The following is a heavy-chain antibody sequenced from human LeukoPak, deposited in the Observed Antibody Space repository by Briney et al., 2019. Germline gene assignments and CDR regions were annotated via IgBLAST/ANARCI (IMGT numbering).Heavy chain of an antibody. J-gene: IGHJ4*02. D-gene: IGHD2-8*01. CDR3: VRVKGVSPLY. CDR2: MNPNSGGT. Sequence: ASVKVSCKASGYTFTSYGISWVRQATGQGLEWMGWMNPNSGGTGQAQRFQGRLTMTRDTSISTAYMELTSLRSEDTAVYYCVRVKGVSPLYWGQGTLVTVSS. CDR1: GYTFTSYG. V-gene: IGHV1-8*02.